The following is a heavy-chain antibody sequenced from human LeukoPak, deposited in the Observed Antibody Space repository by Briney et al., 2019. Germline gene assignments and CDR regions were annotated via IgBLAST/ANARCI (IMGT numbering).Heavy chain of an antibody. CDR1: GYTFTGYY. V-gene: IGHV1-2*02. D-gene: IGHD4-17*01. CDR3: AREAFTTVTSATDAFDI. Sequence: ASVKVSCKASGYTFTGYYMHWVRQAPGQGLEWMGWINPNSGGTNYAQKFQGRVTTTRDTSISTAYMELSRLRSDDTAVYYCAREAFTTVTSATDAFDIWGQGTMVTVSS. CDR2: INPNSGGT. J-gene: IGHJ3*02.